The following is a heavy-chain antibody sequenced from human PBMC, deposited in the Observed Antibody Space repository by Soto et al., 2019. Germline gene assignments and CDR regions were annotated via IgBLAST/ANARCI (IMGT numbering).Heavy chain of an antibody. V-gene: IGHV5-10-1*01. CDR3: ASPHCSGGSCYYYGMDV. Sequence: GEPLKISCKGSGYSFTSYWISWVRQMPGKGLEWMGRIDPSDSYTNYSPSFQGHVTISADKSISTAYLQWSSLKASDTAMYYCASPHCSGGSCYYYGMDVWGQGTTVTVSS. CDR2: IDPSDSYT. CDR1: GYSFTSYW. D-gene: IGHD2-15*01. J-gene: IGHJ6*02.